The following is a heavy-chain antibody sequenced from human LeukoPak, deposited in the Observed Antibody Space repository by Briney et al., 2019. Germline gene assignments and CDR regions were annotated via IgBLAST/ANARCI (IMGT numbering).Heavy chain of an antibody. CDR1: GFSFSSYW. Sequence: GGSLRLSCAASGFSFSSYWMSWVRQAPGRGLEWVANIKEDGSEKYYVDSVKGQFTISRDNAKNSLYLEMNSLRAEDTAVYYCARANNRYGDPGYYFDYWGQGTLVTVSS. CDR3: ARANNRYGDPGYYFDY. CDR2: IKEDGSEK. J-gene: IGHJ4*02. V-gene: IGHV3-7*04. D-gene: IGHD4-17*01.